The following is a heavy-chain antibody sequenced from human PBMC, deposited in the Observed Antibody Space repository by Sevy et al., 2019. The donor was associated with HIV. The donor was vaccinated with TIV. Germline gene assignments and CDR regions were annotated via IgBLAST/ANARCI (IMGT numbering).Heavy chain of an antibody. Sequence: ASVKVSCKASGYIFGIYDISWVRQAPGQGLEWMGWITPYSGDTNYAQKLQGRVTITTDTFTRPSYMELSSLTSDDAGVYYCARGRAPDNGRYYFDYWAQGTLVTVSS. CDR1: GYIFGIYD. D-gene: IGHD1-26*01. J-gene: IGHJ4*02. V-gene: IGHV1-18*01. CDR2: ITPYSGDT. CDR3: ARGRAPDNGRYYFDY.